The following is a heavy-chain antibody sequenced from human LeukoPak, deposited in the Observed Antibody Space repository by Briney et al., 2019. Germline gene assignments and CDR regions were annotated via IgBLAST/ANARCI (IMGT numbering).Heavy chain of an antibody. J-gene: IGHJ3*02. CDR2: IFYSGST. CDR3: ARHSPFYYDSSGYRAFDI. V-gene: IGHV4-59*08. CDR1: SASVKTYY. D-gene: IGHD3-22*01. Sequence: SETLSLTCTVSSASVKTYYWSWIRQPPGKGLEWIGYIFYSGSTNYNPSLKSRVTISVDTSKNQFSPNLSSVTAADTAVYYCARHSPFYYDSSGYRAFDIWGQGTMVTVSS.